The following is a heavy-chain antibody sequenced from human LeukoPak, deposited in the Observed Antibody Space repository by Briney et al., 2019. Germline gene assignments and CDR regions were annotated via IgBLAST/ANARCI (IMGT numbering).Heavy chain of an antibody. CDR3: ATMAIGSTGIAIDY. J-gene: IGHJ4*02. CDR1: GYTLTEFS. Sequence: ASVKVSCRVSGYTLTEFSMHWVRQAPGKGLEWMGGFDPEDGETIYAQKFQGRVTMTEDTSTDTAYMELSSLRSEDTAVYYCATMAIGSTGIAIDYWGQGTLVTVSS. V-gene: IGHV1-24*01. CDR2: FDPEDGET. D-gene: IGHD6-13*01.